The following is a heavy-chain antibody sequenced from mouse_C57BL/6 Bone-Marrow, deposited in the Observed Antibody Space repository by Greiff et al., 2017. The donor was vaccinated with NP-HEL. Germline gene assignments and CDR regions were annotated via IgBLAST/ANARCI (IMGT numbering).Heavy chain of an antibody. CDR2: ISNGGGST. Sequence: EVKLMESGGGLVQPGGSLKLSCAASGFTFSDYYMYWVRQTPEKRLEWVAYISNGGGSTYYPDTVKGRFPISRDNAKNTLYLQMSRLKSEDTAMYYCARDYYGSPWFAYWGQGTLVTVSA. CDR3: ARDYYGSPWFAY. J-gene: IGHJ3*01. CDR1: GFTFSDYY. V-gene: IGHV5-12*01. D-gene: IGHD1-1*01.